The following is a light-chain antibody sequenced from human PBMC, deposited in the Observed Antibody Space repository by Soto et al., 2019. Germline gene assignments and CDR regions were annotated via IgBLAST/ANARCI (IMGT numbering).Light chain of an antibody. Sequence: QSVLTQPPSVSAAPGQKVTISCSGGSSNIGINYISWYQQLPGTAPKLLIYDNNKRPSGIPDRYSGSKSGTSATLDITGLQTGDEADYYCGTWDSSLSAVVFGGGTKLTVL. CDR2: DNN. CDR1: SSNIGINY. V-gene: IGLV1-51*01. CDR3: GTWDSSLSAVV. J-gene: IGLJ2*01.